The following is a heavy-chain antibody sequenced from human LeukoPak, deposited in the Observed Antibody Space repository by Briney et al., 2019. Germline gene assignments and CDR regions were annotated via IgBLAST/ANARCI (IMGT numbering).Heavy chain of an antibody. D-gene: IGHD2-21*02. J-gene: IGHJ6*03. CDR1: GFTFGDYY. Sequence: PGGSLRLSCAAPGFTFGDYYMSWVRQAPGKGLEWVSCISSGSIIYYADSVKGRFTISRDNAKNSLYLQMNSLRAEDTAVYYCARAYCGGDCYPDYYYYYMDVWGKGTTVTISS. CDR2: ISSGSII. V-gene: IGHV3-69-1*01. CDR3: ARAYCGGDCYPDYYYYYMDV.